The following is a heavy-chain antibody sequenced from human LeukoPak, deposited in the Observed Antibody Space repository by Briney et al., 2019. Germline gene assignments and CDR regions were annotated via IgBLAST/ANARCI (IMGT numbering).Heavy chain of an antibody. CDR1: GDSIRSHF. Sequence: SETLSLTCTVSGDSIRSHFYNWARQPPGKGLEWIGVTHESESTNYNPSLKGRVTISVDTSKNQFSLRLTSVTAADTAVYYCVIGRGWLPDYWGQGTLVTVSS. CDR2: THESEST. V-gene: IGHV4-59*11. D-gene: IGHD5-24*01. CDR3: VIGRGWLPDY. J-gene: IGHJ4*02.